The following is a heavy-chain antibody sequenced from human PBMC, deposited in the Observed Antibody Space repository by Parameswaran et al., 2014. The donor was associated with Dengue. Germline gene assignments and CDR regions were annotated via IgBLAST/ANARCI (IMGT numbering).Heavy chain of an antibody. CDR3: ARGTVTTRLGFDY. CDR2: IYYSGST. J-gene: IGHJ4*02. CDR1: GGSISSGDYY. V-gene: IGHV4-30-4*01. Sequence: SETLSLTCTVSGGSISSGDYYWSWIRQPPGKGLEWIGYIYYSGSTYYNPSLKSRVTISVDTSKNQFSLKLSSVTAADTAVYYCARGTVTTRLGFDYWGQGTLVTVSS. D-gene: IGHD4-11*01.